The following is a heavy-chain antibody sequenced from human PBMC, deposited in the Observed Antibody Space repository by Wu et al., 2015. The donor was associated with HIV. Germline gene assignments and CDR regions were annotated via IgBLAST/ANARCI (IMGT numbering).Heavy chain of an antibody. CDR3: ARGPGYSYGPFDY. J-gene: IGHJ4*02. CDR2: INPSGGSA. D-gene: IGHD5-18*01. Sequence: QVQLVQSGAEVKKPGASVKVSCKASGYTFTTFYMHWVRQAPGQGLEWMAVINPSGGSATYAQRFQDRLTMTRDTSTSTVYMDLSSLRFEDTAVYYCARGPGYSYGPFDYWGQGTLVTVSS. CDR1: GYTFTTFY. V-gene: IGHV1-46*01.